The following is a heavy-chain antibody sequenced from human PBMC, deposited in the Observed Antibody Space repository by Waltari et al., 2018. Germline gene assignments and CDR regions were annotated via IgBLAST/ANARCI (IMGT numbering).Heavy chain of an antibody. V-gene: IGHV1-46*01. CDR2: INPSGGST. Sequence: QVQLVQSGAEVKKPGASVKVSCKASGYTFTSYYMHWVRQAPGQGLEWMGIINPSGGSTSYAQKFQGRVTMTRDTSTSTVYMELSSLRSEDTAVYYCARDTSGGSGSYYHFDYWGQGTLVTVSS. CDR1: GYTFTSYY. J-gene: IGHJ4*02. D-gene: IGHD1-26*01. CDR3: ARDTSGGSGSYYHFDY.